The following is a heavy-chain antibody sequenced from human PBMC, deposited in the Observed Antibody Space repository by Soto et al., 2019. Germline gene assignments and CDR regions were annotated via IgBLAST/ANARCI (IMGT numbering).Heavy chain of an antibody. V-gene: IGHV3-23*01. J-gene: IGHJ4*02. Sequence: EVQVLESGGGLVQPGGSLRLACAASGFTFSTYVMGWVRQAPGKGLEWVSSISGSSATTTYADSVKGRFTISRDNSKSTLLLQMNSLRFEDTAVYYCAKGMTGRRYFFDYWGQGTPVTVSS. CDR3: AKGMTGRRYFFDY. CDR2: ISGSSATT. CDR1: GFTFSTYV.